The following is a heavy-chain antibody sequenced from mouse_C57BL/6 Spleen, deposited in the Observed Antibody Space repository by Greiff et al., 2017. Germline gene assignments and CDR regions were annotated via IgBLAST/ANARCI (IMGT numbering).Heavy chain of an antibody. D-gene: IGHD2-4*01. J-gene: IGHJ2*01. CDR1: GFNINDDY. CDR3: ATGDYDGNY. CDR2: IDPENGDT. Sequence: VQLQQSGAELVRPGASVKLSCTASGFNINDDYMHWVKQRPEQGLEWIGWIDPENGDTESASKFQGQATLTAATSSNTAYLRLSRLTSEDTAVYDCATGDYDGNYWGQGTTLTVSS. V-gene: IGHV14-4*01.